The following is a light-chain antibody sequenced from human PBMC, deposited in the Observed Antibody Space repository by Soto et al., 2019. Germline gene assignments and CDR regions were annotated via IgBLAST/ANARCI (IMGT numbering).Light chain of an antibody. CDR1: QSLSTD. V-gene: IGKV3-15*01. CDR2: GAS. Sequence: EIVMTQSPATLSLSPGERATLSCRASQSLSTDLAWYQQKPGQPTRLLIYGASTRDTDFPARCSGSGYGKEFTLTTSSLQFEDSAVYYCQQYANWPRTFGQGTKVDIK. J-gene: IGKJ1*01. CDR3: QQYANWPRT.